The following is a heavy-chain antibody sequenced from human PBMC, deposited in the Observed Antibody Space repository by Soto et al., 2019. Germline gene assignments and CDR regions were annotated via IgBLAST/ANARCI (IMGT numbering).Heavy chain of an antibody. Sequence: APMKVSCHASGYPLPHRHIHWVRQAPGQGLEWMGWINPNSGGTNYAQKFQGWVTMTRDTSISTAYMELNRDDTAVYYCARAYSSSDDFDYWGQGTLVTSPQ. CDR1: GYPLPHRH. J-gene: IGHJ4*02. CDR2: INPNSGGT. V-gene: IGHV1-2*04. CDR3: ARAYSSSDDFDY. D-gene: IGHD3-22*01.